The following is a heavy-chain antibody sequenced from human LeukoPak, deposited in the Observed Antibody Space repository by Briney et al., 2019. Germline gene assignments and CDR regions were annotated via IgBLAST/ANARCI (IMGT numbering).Heavy chain of an antibody. CDR3: AREDYDILTGYYDGENWFDP. D-gene: IGHD3-9*01. CDR2: INPNSGGT. V-gene: IGHV1-2*02. J-gene: IGHJ5*02. CDR1: GYTFTGYY. Sequence: GASVKVSCKASGYTFTGYYMHWVRQAPGQGLEWMGWINPNSGGTNYAQKFQGRVTMTTDTSTSTAYMELRSLRSDDTAVYYCAREDYDILTGYYDGENWFDPWGQGTLVTVSS.